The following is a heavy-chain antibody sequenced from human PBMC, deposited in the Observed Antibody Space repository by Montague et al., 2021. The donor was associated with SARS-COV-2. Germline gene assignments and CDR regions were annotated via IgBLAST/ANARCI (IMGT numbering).Heavy chain of an antibody. CDR2: INYSGTA. CDR3: ARASFYYGSGSHYNNWFDS. J-gene: IGHJ5*01. CDR1: GGSITYSSYY. Sequence: SETLSLTCTMSGGSITYSSYYWGWIRLPPGKGLEGIGSINYSGTAYYNASLQSRVTMSLDMSKIQLSLRLKSTTAADTAVYFCARASFYYGSGSHYNNWFDSWGQGTVVTVSS. D-gene: IGHD3-10*01. V-gene: IGHV4-39*07.